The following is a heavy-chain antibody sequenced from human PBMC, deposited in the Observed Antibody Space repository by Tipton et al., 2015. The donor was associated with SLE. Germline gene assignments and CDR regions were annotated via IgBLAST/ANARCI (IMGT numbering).Heavy chain of an antibody. CDR1: GGSFSGYY. J-gene: IGHJ3*02. V-gene: IGHV4-59*08. D-gene: IGHD6-19*01. CDR2: IYYSGST. Sequence: TLSLTCAVYGGSFSGYYWSWIRQPPGEGLEWIGYIYYSGSTNYNPSLKSRVTISVDTSKNQFSLKLSSVTAADTAVYYCARAGITVRTGAFDIWGQGTMVTVSS. CDR3: ARAGITVRTGAFDI.